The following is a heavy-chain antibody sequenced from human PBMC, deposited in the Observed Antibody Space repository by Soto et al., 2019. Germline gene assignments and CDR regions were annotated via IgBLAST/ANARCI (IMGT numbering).Heavy chain of an antibody. Sequence: SVKVSCKASGGTFSSYAISWVRQAPGQGLEWMGGIIPIFGTANYAQKFQGRVTITADESTSTAYMELSSLRSEDTAVYYCARDRAEDYYDSSGLIYWGQGTLVTVSS. D-gene: IGHD3-22*01. V-gene: IGHV1-69*13. CDR2: IIPIFGTA. CDR3: ARDRAEDYYDSSGLIY. J-gene: IGHJ4*02. CDR1: GGTFSSYA.